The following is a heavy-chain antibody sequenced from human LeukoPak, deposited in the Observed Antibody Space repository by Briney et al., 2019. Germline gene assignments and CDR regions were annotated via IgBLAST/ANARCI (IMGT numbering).Heavy chain of an antibody. Sequence: ASVKVSCKASGYTFTSYYMHWVRQAPGQGFEWMGIINPSGGSTSYAQKFQGRVTMTRDTSTSTVYMELSSLRSEDTAVYYCASFISGDSDGYPLAGSYWGQGTLVTVSS. V-gene: IGHV1-46*03. CDR3: ASFISGDSDGYPLAGSY. CDR1: GYTFTSYY. D-gene: IGHD5-24*01. J-gene: IGHJ4*02. CDR2: INPSGGST.